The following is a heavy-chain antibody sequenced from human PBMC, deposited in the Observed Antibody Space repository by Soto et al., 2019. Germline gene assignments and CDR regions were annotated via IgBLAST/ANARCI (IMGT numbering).Heavy chain of an antibody. CDR3: ARGGHIVVLVDADDNFDY. V-gene: IGHV1-18*01. J-gene: IGHJ4*02. CDR2: ISAYNGHT. D-gene: IGHD2-15*01. Sequence: QVQLMQSGAEVKKPGASVKVSCKTSGYTFSDYGVAWVRQAPGQGLEWMGWISAYNGHTKYGQKFQDRVTMTTDTSTSTAYMELVSLVYNDTAVYFCARGGHIVVLVDADDNFDYWGQGTLVTVSS. CDR1: GYTFSDYG.